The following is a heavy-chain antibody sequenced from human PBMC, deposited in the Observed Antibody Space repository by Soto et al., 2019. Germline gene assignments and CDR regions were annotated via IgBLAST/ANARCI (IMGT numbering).Heavy chain of an antibody. D-gene: IGHD5-12*01. CDR1: GFTFSGYS. J-gene: IGHJ6*02. CDR3: ARADSGYAHGYYYYGMDV. CDR2: IISSSNTM. Sequence: GGSLRLSCAASGFTFSGYSMNWFLEAPGKGLERVSYIISSSNTMYYADSVECRFTISRDHAKNSLYLQMNRLSDEDTAVYYCARADSGYAHGYYYYGMDVWGQGTTVTVSS. V-gene: IGHV3-48*02.